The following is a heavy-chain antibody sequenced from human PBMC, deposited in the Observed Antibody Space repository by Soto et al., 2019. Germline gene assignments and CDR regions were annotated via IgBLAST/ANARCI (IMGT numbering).Heavy chain of an antibody. D-gene: IGHD2-2*01. CDR2: IEHSGSS. CDR3: AREVVPATVDFFYYYIDF. V-gene: IGHV4-31*03. Sequence: QVQLQESGPGLVKPSQTLSLTCTVSGGFISSGDYYWNWIRQLPGKGLECIGYIEHSGSSFYNPSLKGRVALALDTSTNQFSLKLNSVTAADTAVYYCAREVVPATVDFFYYYIDFWGKGTTVTVSS. J-gene: IGHJ6*03. CDR1: GGFISSGDYY.